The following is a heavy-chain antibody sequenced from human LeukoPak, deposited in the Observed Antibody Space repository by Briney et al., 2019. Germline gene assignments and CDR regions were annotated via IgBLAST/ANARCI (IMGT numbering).Heavy chain of an antibody. Sequence: GGSLRLSCAASGFTFSSYAMSWVRQAPGKGLEWVSAISGSGATTYYADSVRGRFTVSRDKSNNTLYLQMNSLRAEDTAVYYCAKDYAYYYGSGIGGFEYWGQGTLVTVSS. CDR3: AKDYAYYYGSGIGGFEY. CDR1: GFTFSSYA. CDR2: ISGSGATT. D-gene: IGHD3-10*01. J-gene: IGHJ4*02. V-gene: IGHV3-23*01.